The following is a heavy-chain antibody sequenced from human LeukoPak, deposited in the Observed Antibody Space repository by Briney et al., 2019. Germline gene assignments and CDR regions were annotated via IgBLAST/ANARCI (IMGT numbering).Heavy chain of an antibody. Sequence: PSETLSLTCTVSGYSISSGYYWGWIRQPPGKGLEWIGSIYHSGSTYYNPSLKSRVTISVDTSKNQFSLKLSSVTAADTAVYYCASRSSGKSLDIWGQGTMVTVSS. D-gene: IGHD3-22*01. CDR3: ASRSSGKSLDI. J-gene: IGHJ3*02. CDR2: IYHSGST. CDR1: GYSISSGYY. V-gene: IGHV4-38-2*02.